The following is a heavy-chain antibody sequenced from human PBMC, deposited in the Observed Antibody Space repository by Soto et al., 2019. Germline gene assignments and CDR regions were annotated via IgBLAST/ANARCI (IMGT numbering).Heavy chain of an antibody. Sequence: PSETLSLTCTVSGGSISSGDYYWSWIRQPPGKGLEWIGYIYYSGSTYYNPSLKSRVTISVDTSKNQFSLKLSSVTAADTAVYYCAREERNCGGDCYVDYWGQGTLVTVSS. CDR1: GGSISSGDYY. CDR3: AREERNCGGDCYVDY. J-gene: IGHJ4*02. V-gene: IGHV4-30-4*01. D-gene: IGHD2-21*02. CDR2: IYYSGST.